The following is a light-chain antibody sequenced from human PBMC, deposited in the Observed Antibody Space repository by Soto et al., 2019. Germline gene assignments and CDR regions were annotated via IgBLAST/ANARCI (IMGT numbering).Light chain of an antibody. CDR1: QSVTSW. CDR3: QQYRGYSWT. J-gene: IGKJ1*01. V-gene: IGKV1-5*03. Sequence: DIQMTQSPSTLSASVGDRVTITRRASQSVTSWLAWYQQKPGKAPNLLIYKASNLEYGVSSRFSGSGYGTEFTLTISSLQPDDFATYYCQQYRGYSWTFGQGTKVEIK. CDR2: KAS.